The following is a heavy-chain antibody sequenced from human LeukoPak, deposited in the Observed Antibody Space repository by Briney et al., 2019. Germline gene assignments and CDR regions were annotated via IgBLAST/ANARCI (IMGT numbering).Heavy chain of an antibody. D-gene: IGHD4-17*01. Sequence: GASVKVSCKASGYTFTSTGFCWVRQAPGQGLEWMGWVSSYNGNTNHAQKFQGRVTMTTDTSTSTAYMELRSLRSDDTAVYYCARENDYGDYSVWFDPWGQGTLVTVSS. CDR1: GYTFTSTG. CDR3: ARENDYGDYSVWFDP. J-gene: IGHJ5*02. V-gene: IGHV1-18*01. CDR2: VSSYNGNT.